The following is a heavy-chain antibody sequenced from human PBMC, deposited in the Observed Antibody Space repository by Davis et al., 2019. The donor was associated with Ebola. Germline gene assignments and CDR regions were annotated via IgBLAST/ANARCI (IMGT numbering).Heavy chain of an antibody. V-gene: IGHV4-34*01. D-gene: IGHD4-23*01. CDR3: ARSTRGPVALDH. J-gene: IGHJ4*02. Sequence: SETLSLICAVFGGSLSGYDWTWIRQSPGKGLEWIGEISPSGNTVYKPSLKGRVTILVDTSTNQFSLKVTSLTAADAAVYYCARSTRGPVALDHWGQGSLVTVSS. CDR2: ISPSGNT. CDR1: GGSLSGYD.